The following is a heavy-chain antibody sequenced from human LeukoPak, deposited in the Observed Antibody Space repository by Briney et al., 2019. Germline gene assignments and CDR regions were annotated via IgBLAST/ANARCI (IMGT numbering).Heavy chain of an antibody. Sequence: PSETLSLTCTVSGGSISSSSYYWGWIRQPPGKGLEWIGSIYYSGSTYYNPSLKSRVTISVDTSKNQFSLKLSSVTAADTAVYYCARDQGAYGSGSYYPIDYYYYYGMDVWGQGTTVTVSS. CDR3: ARDQGAYGSGSYYPIDYYYYYGMDV. V-gene: IGHV4-39*07. J-gene: IGHJ6*02. CDR2: IYYSGST. D-gene: IGHD3-10*01. CDR1: GGSISSSSYY.